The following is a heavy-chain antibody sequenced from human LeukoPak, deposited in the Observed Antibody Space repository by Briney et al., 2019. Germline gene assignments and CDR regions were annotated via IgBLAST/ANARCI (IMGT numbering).Heavy chain of an antibody. CDR1: GFTFSSYA. Sequence: GRSLRLSCAASGFTFSSYAMHWVRQAPGKGLEWVAVISYDGSNKYYADSVKGRFTISRDNSKSTLYLQMNSLRAEDTAVYYCATSLYDYGDYPPHMDVWGQGTTVTVSS. D-gene: IGHD4-17*01. J-gene: IGHJ6*02. CDR3: ATSLYDYGDYPPHMDV. CDR2: ISYDGSNK. V-gene: IGHV3-30-3*01.